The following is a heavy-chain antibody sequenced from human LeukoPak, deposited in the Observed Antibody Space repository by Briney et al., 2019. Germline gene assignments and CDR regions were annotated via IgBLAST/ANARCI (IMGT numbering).Heavy chain of an antibody. D-gene: IGHD3-22*01. CDR2: ISSSGGST. V-gene: IGHV3-23*01. CDR3: AKKQSTMIVVVIPDAFDI. J-gene: IGHJ3*02. CDR1: GFTFSSYS. Sequence: GGSLRLSCAASGFTFSSYSMNWVRQAPGKGLEWVSYISSSGGSTYYADSVKGRFTISRDNSKNTLYLRMNSLRAEDTAVYYCAKKQSTMIVVVIPDAFDIWGQGTMVTVSS.